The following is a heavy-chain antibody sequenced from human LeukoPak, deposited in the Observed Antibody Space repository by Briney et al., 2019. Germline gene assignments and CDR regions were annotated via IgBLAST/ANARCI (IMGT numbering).Heavy chain of an antibody. D-gene: IGHD3-10*01. V-gene: IGHV3-21*01. CDR2: ISSSSSYI. Sequence: GGSLRLSCAASGFTFSSYTMNWVRQAPGKGLEWVSSISSSSSYIYYADSVKGRFTISRDNAKNSLYLQMNSLRAEDTAVYYCARRMVRGVDWFDPWGQGTLVTVSS. CDR3: ARRMVRGVDWFDP. CDR1: GFTFSSYT. J-gene: IGHJ5*02.